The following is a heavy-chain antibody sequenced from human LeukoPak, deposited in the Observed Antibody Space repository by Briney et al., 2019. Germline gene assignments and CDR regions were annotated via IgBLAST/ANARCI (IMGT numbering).Heavy chain of an antibody. J-gene: IGHJ4*02. CDR3: AKAFSISMIGS. CDR2: IRGSGGST. Sequence: GGSLRLSCAASGFTFSSYAMSWVRQAPGKGLEWVSLIRGSGGSTYYADSVKGRSTISRDTSKKTVDLQMNSLRAEDTALYYCAKAFSISMIGSWGQGTLVTVSS. D-gene: IGHD3-22*01. V-gene: IGHV3-23*01. CDR1: GFTFSSYA.